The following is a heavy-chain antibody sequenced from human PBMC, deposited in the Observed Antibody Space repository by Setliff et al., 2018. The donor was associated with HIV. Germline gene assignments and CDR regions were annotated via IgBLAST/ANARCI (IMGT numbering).Heavy chain of an antibody. CDR3: ARDLHGNYHVVEI. D-gene: IGHD3-16*02. J-gene: IGHJ3*02. CDR2: VYYTGKT. Sequence: SETLSLTCSVSGVSIVTGGFYYSWIRQHPGKGLEWLGTVYYTGKTYYNPSLQSRLTMSADTSKNQLYLRMNSVTAADTALYFCARDLHGNYHVVEIWGPGTMVTVSS. V-gene: IGHV4-31*03. CDR1: GVSIVTGGFY.